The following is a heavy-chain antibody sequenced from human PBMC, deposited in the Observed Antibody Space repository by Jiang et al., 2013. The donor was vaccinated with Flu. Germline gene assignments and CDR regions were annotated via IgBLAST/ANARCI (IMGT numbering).Heavy chain of an antibody. Sequence: RLSCAASGFTVSSNYMSWVRQAPGKGLEWVSVIYSGGSTYYADSVKGRFTISRDNSKNTLYLQMNSLRAEDTAVYYCARGNSGSYLGYYYYGMDVWGQGTTVTVSS. CDR2: IYSGGST. V-gene: IGHV3-53*01. D-gene: IGHD1-26*01. CDR3: ARGNSGSYLGYYYYGMDV. J-gene: IGHJ6*02. CDR1: GFTVSSNY.